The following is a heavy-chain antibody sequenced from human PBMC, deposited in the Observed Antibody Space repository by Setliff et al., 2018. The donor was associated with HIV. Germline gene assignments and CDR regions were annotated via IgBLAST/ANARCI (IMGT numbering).Heavy chain of an antibody. Sequence: SETLSLTCTVSGGSSSSRSYYWGWIRQPPGKGLEWIGSIYSSGSTYYNPSLKSRVTISVDTSKKQFSLGLSSVTAADTAVYYCARERSLITNRRYFDSWGQGTLVTVSS. J-gene: IGHJ4*02. D-gene: IGHD1-1*01. CDR3: ARERSLITNRRYFDS. V-gene: IGHV4-39*01. CDR1: GGSSSSRSYY. CDR2: IYSSGST.